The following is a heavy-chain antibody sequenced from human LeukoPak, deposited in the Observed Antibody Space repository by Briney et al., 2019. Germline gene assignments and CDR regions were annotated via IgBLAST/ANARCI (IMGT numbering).Heavy chain of an antibody. Sequence: GGSLRLSCAASRFTFSSYGMHWVRQAPGKGLEWVAVISYDGSNKYYADSVKGRFTISRDNSKNTLYLQMNSLRAEDTAVYYCAKEWTKTTYLDYWGQGTLVTVSS. V-gene: IGHV3-30*18. CDR1: RFTFSSYG. CDR3: AKEWTKTTYLDY. J-gene: IGHJ4*02. D-gene: IGHD1-1*01. CDR2: ISYDGSNK.